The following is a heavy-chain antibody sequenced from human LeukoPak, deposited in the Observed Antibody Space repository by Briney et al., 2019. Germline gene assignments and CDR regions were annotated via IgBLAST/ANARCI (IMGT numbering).Heavy chain of an antibody. CDR3: ARDLSGGVAAAGDYYYGMDV. CDR1: GFTFSSYS. Sequence: GGSLRLSCAASGFTFSSYSMNWVRQAPGKGLEWVSYISSSSSTIYYADSVKGRFTISRDNAKNSLYLQMNSLRDEDTAVYYCARDLSGGVAAAGDYYYGMDVWGQGTTVTVSS. J-gene: IGHJ6*02. V-gene: IGHV3-48*02. D-gene: IGHD6-13*01. CDR2: ISSSSSTI.